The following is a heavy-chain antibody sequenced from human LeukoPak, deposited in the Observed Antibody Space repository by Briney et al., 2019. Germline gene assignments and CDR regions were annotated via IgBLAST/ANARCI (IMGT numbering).Heavy chain of an antibody. D-gene: IGHD2-2*01. CDR3: ASHPYCSSTSCYDY. V-gene: IGHV3-9*01. J-gene: IGHJ4*02. CDR1: GFTFVDYA. CDR2: ISWNSGSI. Sequence: GGSLRLSCAASGFTFVDYAMHWVRQAPGKGLEWVSGISWNSGSIGYADSVKGRFTISRDNAKNSLYLQMNSLRAEDTALYYCASHPYCSSTSCYDYWGQGTLVTVSS.